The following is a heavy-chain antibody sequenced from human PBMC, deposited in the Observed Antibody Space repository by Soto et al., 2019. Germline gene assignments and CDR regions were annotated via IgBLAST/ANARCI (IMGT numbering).Heavy chain of an antibody. D-gene: IGHD3-22*01. V-gene: IGHV1-69*01. Sequence: QVQLVQSGAEVKKPGSSVKVSCKASGGTFSSYAISWVRQAPGQGLEWMGGIIPIFGTANYAQKFHGRVTITADESTSTAYMELSSLRSEDTAVYYCARDSVRGYYYDSSGYPYWGQGTLVTVSS. CDR3: ARDSVRGYYYDSSGYPY. CDR2: IIPIFGTA. J-gene: IGHJ4*02. CDR1: GGTFSSYA.